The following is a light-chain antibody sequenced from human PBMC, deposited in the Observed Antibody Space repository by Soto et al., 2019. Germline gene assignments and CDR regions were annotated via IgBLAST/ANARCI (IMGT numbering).Light chain of an antibody. CDR3: QQYYSTLWT. CDR2: WAS. CDR1: QSVLYTSNNKNY. Sequence: DIVMTQSPDSLAVSLGERATINCKSSQSVLYTSNNKNYLAWYQQKAGQPPKLLLYWASTRESGVPDRFSGSGSGTEFTLTISSLQAEDVAVYYCQQYYSTLWTFGQGTKVEI. V-gene: IGKV4-1*01. J-gene: IGKJ1*01.